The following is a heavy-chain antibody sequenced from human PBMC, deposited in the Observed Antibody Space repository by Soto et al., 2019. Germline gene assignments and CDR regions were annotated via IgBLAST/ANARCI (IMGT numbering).Heavy chain of an antibody. J-gene: IGHJ4*02. V-gene: IGHV3-30*18. CDR3: AKDFGDFWSGLRYYFDY. CDR1: GFTFSSYG. D-gene: IGHD3-3*01. CDR2: ISYDGSNK. Sequence: GGSLRLSCAASGFTFSSYGMHWVRQAPGKGLEWVAVISYDGSNKYYADSVKGRFTISRDNSKNTLYLQMNSLRAEDTAVYYCAKDFGDFWSGLRYYFDYWGQGTLVTVSS.